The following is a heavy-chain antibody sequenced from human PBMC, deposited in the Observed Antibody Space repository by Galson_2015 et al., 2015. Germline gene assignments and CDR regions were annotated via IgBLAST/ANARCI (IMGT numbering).Heavy chain of an antibody. D-gene: IGHD3-22*01. Sequence: SLRLSCEASGFTFSSYSMNWVRQAPGKGLEWVSSISSSSSYIYYADSVKGRFTISRDNAKNSLYLQMNSLRAEDTAVYYCARGSPFGRITMIVVVIGPFDYWGQGTLVTVSS. J-gene: IGHJ4*02. CDR3: ARGSPFGRITMIVVVIGPFDY. CDR1: GFTFSSYS. CDR2: ISSSSSYI. V-gene: IGHV3-21*04.